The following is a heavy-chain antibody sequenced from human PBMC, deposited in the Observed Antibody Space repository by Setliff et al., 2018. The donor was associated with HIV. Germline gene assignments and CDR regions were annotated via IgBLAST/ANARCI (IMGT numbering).Heavy chain of an antibody. CDR3: ARREYSSSSPPFDY. Sequence: PSETLSLTCTVSGGPISSSGYYWGWIRQPPGKGLEWIGTIYYSGSTYSNPSLKSRVTMSVDTSKNQFSLKLISVTAADTAVYYCARREYSSSSPPFDYWGQGTLVTVSS. D-gene: IGHD6-6*01. V-gene: IGHV4-39*01. CDR1: GGPISSSGYY. J-gene: IGHJ4*02. CDR2: IYYSGST.